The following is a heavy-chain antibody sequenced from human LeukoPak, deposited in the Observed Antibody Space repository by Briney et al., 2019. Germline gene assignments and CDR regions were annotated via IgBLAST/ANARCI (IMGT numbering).Heavy chain of an antibody. CDR3: ANGEQWLVRY. CDR2: IDYDGSTT. Sequence: GGSLRLSCAGSGFSLSTFWMHWVRQAPGKGLVWVSRIDYDGSTTTYADSVKGRFTISRDNSKNTLYLQMNSLRAEDTAVYYCANGEQWLVRYWGQGTLVTVSS. V-gene: IGHV3-74*01. J-gene: IGHJ4*02. D-gene: IGHD6-19*01. CDR1: GFSLSTFW.